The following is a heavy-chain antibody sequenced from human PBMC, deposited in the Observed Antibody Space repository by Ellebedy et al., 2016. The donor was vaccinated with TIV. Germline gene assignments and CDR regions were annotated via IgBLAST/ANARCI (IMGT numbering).Heavy chain of an antibody. V-gene: IGHV3-74*01. D-gene: IGHD6-6*01. CDR1: GFMFSDYW. Sequence: GESLKISCGGSGFMFSDYWMLWVRQTPGKGLVCVSRINHDGSSTIYADSVKGRFTISRDNAKNSLNLQLNSLRVEDGAVYYCGRLGTYVADRGLDSWGQGTLVTVSS. J-gene: IGHJ5*01. CDR2: INHDGSST. CDR3: GRLGTYVADRGLDS.